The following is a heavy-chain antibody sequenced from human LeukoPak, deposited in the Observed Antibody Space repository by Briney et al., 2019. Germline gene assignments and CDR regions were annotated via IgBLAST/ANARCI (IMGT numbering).Heavy chain of an antibody. J-gene: IGHJ4*02. Sequence: PGRSLRLSCAASGFTFSSYGMHWVRQAPRTGLEWVAVISYDGSNKYYADSSKGRFTISRDNSKNTLYLQMNSLRAEDTAVYYCAKTGRAAAVDYWGQGTLVTVSS. CDR2: ISYDGSNK. CDR3: AKTGRAAAVDY. CDR1: GFTFSSYG. D-gene: IGHD6-13*01. V-gene: IGHV3-30*18.